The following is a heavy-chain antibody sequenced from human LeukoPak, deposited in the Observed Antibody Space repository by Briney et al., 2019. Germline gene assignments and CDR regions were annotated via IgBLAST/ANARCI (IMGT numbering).Heavy chain of an antibody. V-gene: IGHV3-30*18. CDR3: AKDSTVDYGGSFDY. Sequence: GGSLRLSCAASGFTFSSYGMHWVRQAPGKGLEWVAVISYDGSNKYYADSVKGRFTISRDNSKNTLYLQMNSLRAEGRAVYYCAKDSTVDYGGSFDYWGQGTLVTVSS. CDR2: ISYDGSNK. J-gene: IGHJ4*02. CDR1: GFTFSSYG. D-gene: IGHD3-16*01.